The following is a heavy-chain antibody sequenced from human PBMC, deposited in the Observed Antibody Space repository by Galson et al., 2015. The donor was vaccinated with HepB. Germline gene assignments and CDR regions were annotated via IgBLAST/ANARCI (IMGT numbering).Heavy chain of an antibody. Sequence: SLRLSCAASGFTFSDYYMSWSRQAPGKGLEWVSYISSSSSYTNYADSVKGRFTISRVNAKNSLYLQMNGLRAEDTAVYYCARVAASDYGDHTHFDYWGQGTLVTVSS. V-gene: IGHV3-11*06. J-gene: IGHJ4*02. CDR3: ARVAASDYGDHTHFDY. D-gene: IGHD4-17*01. CDR2: ISSSSSYT. CDR1: GFTFSDYY.